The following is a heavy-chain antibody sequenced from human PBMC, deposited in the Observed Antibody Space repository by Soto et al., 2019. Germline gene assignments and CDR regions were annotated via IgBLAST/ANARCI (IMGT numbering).Heavy chain of an antibody. D-gene: IGHD1-1*01. CDR2: ITATGDRT. CDR3: ATNNCYFEY. J-gene: IGHJ4*02. V-gene: IGHV3-23*01. Sequence: AGGSLRLSCADSGFRFSSYSMSWVRQTPGKGLEWVAAITATGDRTYYADSVTGRFTISRDNSKKTHYLQVTSLRAEDTAMYYCATNNCYFEYRGQGTPVTSST. CDR1: GFRFSSYS.